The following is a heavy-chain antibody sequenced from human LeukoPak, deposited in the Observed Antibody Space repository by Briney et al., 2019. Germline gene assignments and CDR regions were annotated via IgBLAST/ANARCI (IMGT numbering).Heavy chain of an antibody. Sequence: SETLSLTCTVSVGSISSSSYYWGWFRQPPGKGLEWIGSSCYSVSTYYNPSLQSRVTISGDTSKNSFSLKLSSVSAADTAVYYCARQLGYCSSSSCYADKVDYWGQGTLVTVSS. V-gene: IGHV4-39*01. CDR1: VGSISSSSYY. CDR3: ARQLGYCSSSSCYADKVDY. J-gene: IGHJ4*02. CDR2: SCYSVST. D-gene: IGHD2-2*01.